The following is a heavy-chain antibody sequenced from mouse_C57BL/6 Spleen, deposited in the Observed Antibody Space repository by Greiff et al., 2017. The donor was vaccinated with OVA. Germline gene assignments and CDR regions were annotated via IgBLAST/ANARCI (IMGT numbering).Heavy chain of an antibody. CDR1: GYTFTSYW. CDR2: IYPGSGST. D-gene: IGHD4-1*02. J-gene: IGHJ3*01. CDR3: ARSGNNWEGAWFAY. Sequence: QVQLQQPGAELVKPGASVKMSCKASGYTFTSYWITWVKQRPGQGLEWIGDIYPGSGSTNYNEKFKSKATLTVDTSSSTAYMQLSSLTSEDSAVYYCARSGNNWEGAWFAYWGQGTLVTVSA. V-gene: IGHV1-55*01.